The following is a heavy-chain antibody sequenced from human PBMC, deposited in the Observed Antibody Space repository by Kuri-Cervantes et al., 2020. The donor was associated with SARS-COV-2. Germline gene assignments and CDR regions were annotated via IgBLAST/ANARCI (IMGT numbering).Heavy chain of an antibody. CDR3: ARDPPSEDFWSGYLPPYYFDY. D-gene: IGHD3-3*01. Sequence: GESLKISCAASGFTFSSYAMSWVRQAPGKGLEWVSAISGSGGSTYYADSVKGRFTISRDNSKNTLYLQMNSLRAEDTAVYYCARDPPSEDFWSGYLPPYYFDYWGQGTLVTVSS. V-gene: IGHV3-23*01. J-gene: IGHJ4*02. CDR2: ISGSGGST. CDR1: GFTFSSYA.